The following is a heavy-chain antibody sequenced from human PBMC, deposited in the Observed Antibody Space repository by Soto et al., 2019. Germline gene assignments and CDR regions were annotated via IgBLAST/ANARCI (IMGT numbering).Heavy chain of an antibody. CDR1: GGTFSSYA. V-gene: IGHV1-69*06. CDR2: IIPIFGTA. Sequence: SVKVSCKASGGTFSSYAISWVRQAPGQGLEWMGGIIPIFGTANYAQKFQGRVTITADKSTSTAYMELSSLRSEDTAVYYCARVLSNYYDSSGPLDYWGQGTLVTVSS. CDR3: ARVLSNYYDSSGPLDY. J-gene: IGHJ4*02. D-gene: IGHD3-22*01.